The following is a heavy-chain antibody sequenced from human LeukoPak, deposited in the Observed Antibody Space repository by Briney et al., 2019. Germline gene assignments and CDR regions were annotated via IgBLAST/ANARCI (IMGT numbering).Heavy chain of an antibody. Sequence: GGSLRLSCAVSGFTFSSYSMSWVRQAPGKGLEWVSAISGSGGSTYYADSVKGRFTISRDNSKNTLYLQMNSLRAEDTAVYHCAKRYCSSTSCSFFDYWGQGTLATVSS. CDR2: ISGSGGST. J-gene: IGHJ4*02. D-gene: IGHD2-2*01. CDR1: GFTFSSYS. CDR3: AKRYCSSTSCSFFDY. V-gene: IGHV3-23*01.